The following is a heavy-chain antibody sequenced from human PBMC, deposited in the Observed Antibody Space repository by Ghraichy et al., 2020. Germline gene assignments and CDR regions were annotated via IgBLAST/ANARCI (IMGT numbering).Heavy chain of an antibody. CDR1: GYTFTSYG. J-gene: IGHJ4*02. V-gene: IGHV1-18*04. Sequence: ASVKVSCKASGYTFTSYGISWVRQAPGQGLEWKGWISAYNGNTNYAQKLQGRVTMTTDTSTSTAYMELRSLRSDDTAVYYCARDLAGRNHYDFWSGYYLDLDYWGQGTLVTVSS. D-gene: IGHD3-3*01. CDR2: ISAYNGNT. CDR3: ARDLAGRNHYDFWSGYYLDLDY.